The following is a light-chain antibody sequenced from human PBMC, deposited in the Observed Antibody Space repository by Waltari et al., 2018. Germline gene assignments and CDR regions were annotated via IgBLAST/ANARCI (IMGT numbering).Light chain of an antibody. Sequence: QSALTQPASVSGTPGQSITISCSGTTSDVGGYDLVSWYQQHPGKAPKLLICEVFKRPPDTSSRFSGAKSGRTASLPISGLQPEDEADYYCCSYAGRGTYVFGSGTKVTVL. CDR2: EVF. J-gene: IGLJ1*01. CDR3: CSYAGRGTYV. V-gene: IGLV2-23*02. CDR1: TSDVGGYDL.